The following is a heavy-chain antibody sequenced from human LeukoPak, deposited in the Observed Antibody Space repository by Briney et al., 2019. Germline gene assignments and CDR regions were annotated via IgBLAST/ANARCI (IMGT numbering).Heavy chain of an antibody. J-gene: IGHJ4*01. CDR2: ISAYNGNT. CDR3: AENLYMVRDPPPNN. CDR1: GYTFTSYG. Sequence: ASVKVSCKASGYTFTSYGISWVRQAPGQGLEWMGWISAYNGNTNYAQKLQGRVTMTTDTSTSTAYMELRSLRSDDTAVYYCAENLYMVRDPPPNNWGQEPWSPSPQ. D-gene: IGHD3-10*01. V-gene: IGHV1-18*01.